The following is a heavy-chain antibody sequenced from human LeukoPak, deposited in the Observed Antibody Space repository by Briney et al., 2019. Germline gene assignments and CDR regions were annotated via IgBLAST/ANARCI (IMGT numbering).Heavy chain of an antibody. CDR2: IYTSGNT. D-gene: IGHD6-13*01. V-gene: IGHV4-4*07. Sequence: SETLSLTCTVSGGSISSYYWSWIRQPAGKGLEWIGRIYTSGNTNYNSSLQSRVNMSVDTSKNQFSLKLSSVTAADTAVYYCARDRLGGIAAADPSYYYYYYGMDVWGQGTTVTVSS. J-gene: IGHJ6*02. CDR1: GGSISSYY. CDR3: ARDRLGGIAAADPSYYYYYYGMDV.